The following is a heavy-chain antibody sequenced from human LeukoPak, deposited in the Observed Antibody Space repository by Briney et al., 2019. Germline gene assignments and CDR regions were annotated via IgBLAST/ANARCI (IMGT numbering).Heavy chain of an antibody. J-gene: IGHJ4*02. D-gene: IGHD1-1*01. CDR1: DYSISNGYY. V-gene: IGHV4-38-2*02. CDR2: IYYSGST. Sequence: SETLSLTCAVSDYSISNGYYWGWIRQSPGKGLEWIGSIYYSGSTYYNPSLKSRVTISIDTSKNQFSLKLSSVTAADTAVYYCARESALGVERVGGYFDYWGRGALVTVFS. CDR3: ARESALGVERVGGYFDY.